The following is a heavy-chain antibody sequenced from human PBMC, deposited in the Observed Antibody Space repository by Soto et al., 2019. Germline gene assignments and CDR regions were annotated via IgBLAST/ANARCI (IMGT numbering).Heavy chain of an antibody. J-gene: IGHJ6*02. Sequence: EVQLVESGGGLVKPGGSLRLSCAASGFTFSNAWMSWVRQAPGKGLEWVGRIKSKTDGGTTDYAAPVKGRFTISRDNSKNTLYLQMNSLRAEDTAVYYCARSDSYSSSWYDYYYGMDVWGQGTTVTVSS. D-gene: IGHD6-13*01. CDR2: IKSKTDGGTT. CDR1: GFTFSNAW. CDR3: ARSDSYSSSWYDYYYGMDV. V-gene: IGHV3-15*01.